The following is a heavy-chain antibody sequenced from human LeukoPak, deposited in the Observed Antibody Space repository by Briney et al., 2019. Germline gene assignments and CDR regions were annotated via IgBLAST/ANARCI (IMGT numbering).Heavy chain of an antibody. Sequence: PGGSLRLSCVGSGFTFTTYTMHWVRQAPGKALEWVSAITGNGSSIYYSGPVKGRFTISRDNAKNSLYLQMNSLRAEDTAVYYCAREGSSSYYMDVWGKGTTVTVSS. D-gene: IGHD6-6*01. V-gene: IGHV3-21*01. CDR3: AREGSSSYYMDV. CDR2: ITGNGSSI. CDR1: GFTFTTYT. J-gene: IGHJ6*03.